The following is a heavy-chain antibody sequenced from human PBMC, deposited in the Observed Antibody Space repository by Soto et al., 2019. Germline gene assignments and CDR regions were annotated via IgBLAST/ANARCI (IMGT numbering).Heavy chain of an antibody. V-gene: IGHV3-21*01. J-gene: IGHJ4*02. CDR3: SRYYDSLTGYNY. CDR1: RFTFSTYN. Sequence: EVQVVESGGGLVKPGGSLRLSCAVSRFTFSTYNMNWVRQAPGKGLQWVSSISSSSSYIYYADSVKGRFTISRDNAKNSLYLQMNSLRVEDTAVYYCSRYYDSLTGYNYWGQGTLVIVSS. CDR2: ISSSSSYI. D-gene: IGHD3-9*01.